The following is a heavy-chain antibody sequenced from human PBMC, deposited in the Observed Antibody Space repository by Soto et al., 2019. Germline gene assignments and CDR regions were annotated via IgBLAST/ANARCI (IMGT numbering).Heavy chain of an antibody. J-gene: IGHJ6*02. CDR3: ASGRIVVFGSRADYGMDV. CDR1: GGTPSNSA. D-gene: IGHD6-19*01. CDR2: VIPVFGIV. V-gene: IGHV1-69*01. Sequence: QVQLVQSGAEVKKPGSSVRVSCKASGGTPSNSAFSWVRQAPGQGLEWMGGVIPVFGIVKYAQNLEGRVTITAEESTTTAYMELSSLRYEDRAVYYCASGRIVVFGSRADYGMDVWGQGTTVTVSS.